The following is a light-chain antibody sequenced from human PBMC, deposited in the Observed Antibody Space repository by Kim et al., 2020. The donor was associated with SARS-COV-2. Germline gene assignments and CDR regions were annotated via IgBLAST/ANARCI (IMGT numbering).Light chain of an antibody. CDR3: QTWDTGIRV. V-gene: IGLV4-69*01. CDR2: VNRDGSH. J-gene: IGLJ3*02. Sequence: QLVLTQSPSASASLGASVQLTCILSSGHSSYAIAWHQQQPGKGPRFLMKVNRDGSHIKGDGIPDRFSGSTSGAERYLTISSLQPEDEADYYFQTWDTGIRVFGGGTQLTVL. CDR1: SGHSSYA.